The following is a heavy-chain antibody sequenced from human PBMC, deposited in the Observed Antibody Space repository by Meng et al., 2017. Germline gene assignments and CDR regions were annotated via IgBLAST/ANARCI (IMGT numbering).Heavy chain of an antibody. D-gene: IGHD3-10*01. V-gene: IGHV4-39*07. CDR2: IYYSGST. Sequence: LQGPGPGLVKPSENLSLTCTVSGGSISSSSYYWGWIRQPPGKGLEWIGSIYYSGSTYYNPSLKSRVTISVDTSKNQFSLKLSSVTAADTAVYYCARVPYYGSGSYQYNWFDPWGQGTLVTVSS. J-gene: IGHJ5*02. CDR3: ARVPYYGSGSYQYNWFDP. CDR1: GGSISSSSYY.